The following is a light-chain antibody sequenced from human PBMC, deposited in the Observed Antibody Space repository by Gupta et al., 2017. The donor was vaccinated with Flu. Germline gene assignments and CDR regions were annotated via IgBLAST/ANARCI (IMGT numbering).Light chain of an antibody. J-gene: IGKJ4*01. CDR3: LQHNSYPLI. Sequence: DIQMTQSPSSLSASVGDRVTITCRASQGVGKYLGWYQQKPGKAPKVLIYAASNLQAGVPSRFSGSGSRTEFTLTISSLQPEDFATYYCLQHNSYPLIFGGGT. V-gene: IGKV1-17*01. CDR2: AAS. CDR1: QGVGKY.